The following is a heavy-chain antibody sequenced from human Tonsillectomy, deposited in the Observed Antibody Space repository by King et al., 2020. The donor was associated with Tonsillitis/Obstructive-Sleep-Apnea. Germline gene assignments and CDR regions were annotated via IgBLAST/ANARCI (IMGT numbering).Heavy chain of an antibody. CDR2: ISSNGGST. J-gene: IGHJ4*02. V-gene: IGHV3-64D*06. Sequence: VQLVESGGGLVQPGGSLRLSCSASGFTFSSYAMHWVRQAPGKGLEYVSAISSNGGSTYYADSVKGRFTISRDNSKKTRYLQMTSLRAEDTAVYYCVKDLRRAYDYWGQGTLVTVSS. CDR1: GFTFSSYA. CDR3: VKDLRRAYDY.